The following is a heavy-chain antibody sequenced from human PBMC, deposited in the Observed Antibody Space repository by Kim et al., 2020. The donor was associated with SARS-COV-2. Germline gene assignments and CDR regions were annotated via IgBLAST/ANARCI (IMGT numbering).Heavy chain of an antibody. CDR3: ARDHREWLQYTANWYFDL. CDR1: GGSISSYY. J-gene: IGHJ2*01. V-gene: IGHV4-59*01. Sequence: SETLSLTCTVSGGSISSYYWSWIRQPPGKGLECIGYIYYSGSTNYNPSLKSRVTISVDTSKNQFSLKLSSVTAADTAVYYCARDHREWLQYTANWYFDLCGRGTLVTVSS. D-gene: IGHD3-3*01. CDR2: IYYSGST.